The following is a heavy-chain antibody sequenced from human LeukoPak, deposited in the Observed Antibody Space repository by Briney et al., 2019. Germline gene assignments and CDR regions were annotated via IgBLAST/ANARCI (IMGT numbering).Heavy chain of an antibody. Sequence: PGGSLRDSCVASGFTFSNYGMHWVRQAPGKGLEWVAFMRYDVSDKDYADSVKGRFTISRDNSKNTLYLQMNSLRAEDTAVYYCARNGRVVVPAAMDNYYYYMDVWGKGT. J-gene: IGHJ6*03. CDR2: MRYDVSDK. V-gene: IGHV3-30*02. CDR3: ARNGRVVVPAAMDNYYYYMDV. D-gene: IGHD2-2*01. CDR1: GFTFSNYG.